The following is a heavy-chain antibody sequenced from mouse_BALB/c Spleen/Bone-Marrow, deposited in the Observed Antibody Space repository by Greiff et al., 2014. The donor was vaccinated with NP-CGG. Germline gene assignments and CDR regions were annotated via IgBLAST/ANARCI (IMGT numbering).Heavy chain of an antibody. V-gene: IGHV3-2*02. D-gene: IGHD1-1*01. CDR2: ISYSGNT. J-gene: IGHJ4*01. Sequence: DVHLVESGPGLVKPSQSLSLTCTVTGYSITSDYAWNWIRQFPGNKLEWMGYISYSGNTTYNPSLKSRISITRDTSKNQFFLQLNSVTTEDTATYYCARGSNYYAMNYWGQGTSVTVSS. CDR3: ARGSNYYAMNY. CDR1: GYSITSDYA.